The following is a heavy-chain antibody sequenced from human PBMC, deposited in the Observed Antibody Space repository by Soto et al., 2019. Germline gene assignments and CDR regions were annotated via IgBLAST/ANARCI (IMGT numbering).Heavy chain of an antibody. Sequence: GGPLMLSGAASGFTFSNNGMSGVRQAPGKGLEWVADINQDGSEKYYVDSVKGRFTVSRDNAKNSLFLQMNNLTAEETAVHFCARGGPYGSGSYYLNSSGQGTLVTVSS. CDR2: INQDGSEK. D-gene: IGHD3-10*01. CDR1: GFTFSNNG. J-gene: IGHJ4*02. CDR3: ARGGPYGSGSYYLNS. V-gene: IGHV3-7*04.